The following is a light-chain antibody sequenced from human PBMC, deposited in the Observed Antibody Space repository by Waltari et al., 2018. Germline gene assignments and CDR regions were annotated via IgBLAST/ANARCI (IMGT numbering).Light chain of an antibody. J-gene: IGKJ1*01. V-gene: IGKV1-9*01. CDR1: QGISSY. CDR2: AAS. CDR3: QQLNSYPRT. Sequence: IQLTQSPSSLSASVGDRVTITCRASQGISSYLAWYQQKPGKAPKLLIYAASTLQSGVPSRFGGSGSGTDFTLTISSLQPEDFATYYCQQLNSYPRTFGQGTKVEIK.